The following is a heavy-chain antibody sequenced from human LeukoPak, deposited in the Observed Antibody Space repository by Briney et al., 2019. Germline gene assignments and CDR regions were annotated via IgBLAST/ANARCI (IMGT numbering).Heavy chain of an antibody. CDR1: GFTFSSYA. V-gene: IGHV3-49*04. D-gene: IGHD1-26*01. J-gene: IGHJ4*02. Sequence: GGSLRLSCAASGFTFSSYAMSWVRQTPGKGLEWVGFIRSKAYGGTTEYAASVKGRFTISRDDSKSIVYLQMNSLKTEDTAVYYCTRGDPYGGATAYYFDYWGQGTLVTVSS. CDR3: TRGDPYGGATAYYFDY. CDR2: IRSKAYGGTT.